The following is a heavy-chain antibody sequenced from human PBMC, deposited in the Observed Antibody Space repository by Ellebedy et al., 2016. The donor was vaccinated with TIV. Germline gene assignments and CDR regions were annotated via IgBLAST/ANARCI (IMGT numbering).Heavy chain of an antibody. J-gene: IGHJ5*01. V-gene: IGHV3-7*01. CDR3: ARYGDYDFNS. D-gene: IGHD4-17*01. Sequence: GGSLRLXXAASGFTFSGYWMSWVRQAPGKGLEWVAKINRDGSDNNYLDSVRGRFTISRDNSKNSLYLQINSLRSEDTALYYCARYGDYDFNSWGQGTLVTVSS. CDR2: INRDGSDN. CDR1: GFTFSGYW.